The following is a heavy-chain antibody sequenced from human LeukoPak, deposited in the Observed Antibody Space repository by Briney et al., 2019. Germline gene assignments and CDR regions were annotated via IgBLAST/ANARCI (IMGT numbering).Heavy chain of an antibody. V-gene: IGHV4-59*12. J-gene: IGHJ5*02. CDR1: GGSISNYY. CDR2: INYSGNT. Sequence: PSETLSLTCTVSGGSISNYYWSWIRQPPGKGLEWIAYINYSGNTNYNPSLKSRVTISVDTSKNQFSLKLSSVTAADTAVYYCARDQGIAVAGTRYDWFDPWGQGTLVTVSS. CDR3: ARDQGIAVAGTRYDWFDP. D-gene: IGHD6-19*01.